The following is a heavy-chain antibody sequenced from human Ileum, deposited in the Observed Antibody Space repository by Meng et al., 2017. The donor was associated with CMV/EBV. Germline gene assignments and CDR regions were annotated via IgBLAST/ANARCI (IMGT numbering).Heavy chain of an antibody. Sequence: QVQLVQSGSQLEKPGASVSVSCKASGYTFITFGITWVRQAPGQGLEWMGWITPYNGKTDYTQRLQDRVTMTTDTSTNTVYMELRSLRSDDTAVYYCAREDYSAYAATWGQGTLVTVSS. D-gene: IGHD2-21*01. J-gene: IGHJ5*02. CDR1: GYTFITFG. CDR3: AREDYSAYAAT. V-gene: IGHV1-18*01. CDR2: ITPYNGKT.